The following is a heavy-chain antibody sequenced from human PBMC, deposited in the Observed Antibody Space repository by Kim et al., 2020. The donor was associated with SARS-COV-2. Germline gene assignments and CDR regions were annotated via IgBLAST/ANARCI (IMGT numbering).Heavy chain of an antibody. CDR3: ARTSVIRGFSPRFDY. V-gene: IGHV4-59*02. CDR2: VYYGGSP. J-gene: IGHJ4*02. CDR1: GASVRNYF. Sequence: SETLSLTCTVSGASVRNYFWSWIRQSPGKGPQWVGYVYYGGSPKYNPSLENRVTMSQAPSKNQFSLEVKSVTPADTAVYYCARTSVIRGFSPRFDYWGQEISVTVSS. D-gene: IGHD3-10*01.